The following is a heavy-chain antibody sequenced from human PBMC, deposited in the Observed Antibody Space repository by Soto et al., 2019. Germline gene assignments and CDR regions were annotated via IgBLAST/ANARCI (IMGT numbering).Heavy chain of an antibody. Sequence: QITLKESGPTLVKPTQTLTLTCTCSGFSVSTSGVRVGWIRQPPGKALEWLALTYCDDDKRYSPSLKGRLTIIKDTSKNQVVLTMTNMEPVDTATYYCARRIAAAAFDYLGQGTLVTVSS. V-gene: IGHV2-5*02. CDR2: TYCDDDK. CDR3: ARRIAAAAFDY. D-gene: IGHD6-13*01. CDR1: GFSVSTSGVR. J-gene: IGHJ4*02.